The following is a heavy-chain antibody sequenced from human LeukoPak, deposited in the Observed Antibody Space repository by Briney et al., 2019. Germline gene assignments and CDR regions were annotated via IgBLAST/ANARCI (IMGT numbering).Heavy chain of an antibody. J-gene: IGHJ4*02. CDR1: GFTFSSYW. CDR2: IKQDGSEK. CDR3: ARWEGVVVKDFDY. Sequence: PGGSLRLSCAASGFTFSSYWMSWVRQAPGKGLEWVANIKQDGSEKYYVDSVKGRFTISRDNAKNSLYLQMNSLRAEDAAVYYCARWEGVVVKDFDYWGQGTLVTVSS. V-gene: IGHV3-7*01. D-gene: IGHD2-21*01.